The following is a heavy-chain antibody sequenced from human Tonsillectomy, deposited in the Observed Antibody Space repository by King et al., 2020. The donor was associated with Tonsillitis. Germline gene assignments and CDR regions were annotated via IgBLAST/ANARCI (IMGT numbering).Heavy chain of an antibody. J-gene: IGHJ4*02. V-gene: IGHV7-4-1*02. CDR1: GYTFTHYA. CDR2: INTNAGNTGNP. D-gene: IGHD7-27*01. CDR3: VRDDWGSDF. Sequence: QLVQSGSELKKPGASVKVSCKASGYTFTHYAMNWVRQAPGQGLEWMGWINTNAGNTGNPTYAQGFTGRFVISLDTSASTAYLQISNLKAEDTALYYCVRDDWGSDFWGQGTLVTVSS.